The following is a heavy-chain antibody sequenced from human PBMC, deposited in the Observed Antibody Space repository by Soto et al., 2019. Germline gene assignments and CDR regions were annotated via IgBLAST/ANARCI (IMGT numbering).Heavy chain of an antibody. CDR2: ISGSGGST. D-gene: IGHD5-18*01. CDR1: GFTFSSYA. CDR3: AKFSYSYGPGARYYFDY. J-gene: IGHJ4*02. Sequence: PGGSLRLSCAASGFTFSSYAMSWVRQAPGKGLEWVSAISGSGGSTYYADSVKGRFTISRDNSKNTLYLQMNSLRAEDTAVYYCAKFSYSYGPGARYYFDYWGQGTLVTVSS. V-gene: IGHV3-23*01.